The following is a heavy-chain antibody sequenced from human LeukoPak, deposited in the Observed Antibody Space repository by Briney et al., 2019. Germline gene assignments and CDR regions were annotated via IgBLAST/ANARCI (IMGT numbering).Heavy chain of an antibody. CDR1: GGSFSGYY. Sequence: SETLSLTCAVYGGSFSGYYWSWIRPPPGKGLEWIGEINHSGSTNYNPSLKSRVTISVDTSKNQFSLKLSSVTAADTAVYYCARHRKQPADVVVPAAMPGGFDYWGQGTLVTVSS. V-gene: IGHV4-34*01. D-gene: IGHD2-2*01. CDR2: INHSGST. J-gene: IGHJ4*02. CDR3: ARHRKQPADVVVPAAMPGGFDY.